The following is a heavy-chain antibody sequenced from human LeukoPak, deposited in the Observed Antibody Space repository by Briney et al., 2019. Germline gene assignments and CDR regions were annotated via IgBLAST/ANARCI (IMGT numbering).Heavy chain of an antibody. J-gene: IGHJ4*02. Sequence: ASVKVSCKASGGTFSSYAISWVRQAPGQGLEWMGWMNPNSGNTGYAQKFQGRVTMTRNTSISTAYMELSSLRAEDTAVYYCASPGYSSGWYDIWGQGTLVTVSS. CDR3: ASPGYSSGWYDI. CDR1: GGTFSSYA. CDR2: MNPNSGNT. V-gene: IGHV1-8*02. D-gene: IGHD6-19*01.